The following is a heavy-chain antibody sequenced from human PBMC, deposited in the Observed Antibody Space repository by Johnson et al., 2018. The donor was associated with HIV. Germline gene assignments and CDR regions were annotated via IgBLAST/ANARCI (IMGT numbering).Heavy chain of an antibody. CDR1: GFTVSSNY. CDR2: IYSGGST. V-gene: IGHV3-66*02. D-gene: IGHD1-26*01. CDR3: AKVSWEARLGDPFDI. Sequence: VQLVESGGGLVQPGGSLRLSCAASGFTVSSNYMSWVRQAPGTGLEWVSVIYSGGSTYYADSVKGRSTISSDTSKNTLYLQMNSLRAEDTAVYYRAKVSWEARLGDPFDIWGQGTMVTVSS. J-gene: IGHJ3*02.